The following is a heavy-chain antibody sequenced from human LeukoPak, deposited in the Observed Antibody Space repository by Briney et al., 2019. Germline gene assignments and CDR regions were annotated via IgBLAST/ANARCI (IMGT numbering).Heavy chain of an antibody. CDR3: ARDEGYCSGGSCYSEKYFDY. Sequence: GASVKVSCKASGYTFTSYGISWVRQAPGQGLEWMGWISAYNGNTNYAQKLQGRVTMTTDTSTSTAYMELRSLRSDDTAVYYCARDEGYCSGGSCYSEKYFDYWGQGTLVTVSS. J-gene: IGHJ4*02. V-gene: IGHV1-18*01. D-gene: IGHD2-15*01. CDR2: ISAYNGNT. CDR1: GYTFTSYG.